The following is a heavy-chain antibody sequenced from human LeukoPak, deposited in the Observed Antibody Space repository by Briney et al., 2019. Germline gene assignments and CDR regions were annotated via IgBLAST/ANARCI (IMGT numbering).Heavy chain of an antibody. CDR1: GFTFSSYG. CDR2: XXXXGSNK. Sequence: GGSLRLSCAASGFTFSSYGMHXXXQAPGKGLXXXXXXXXXGSNKYYADSVKGRFTISRDNSKNTLYLQMNSLRAEDTAVYYCAKDNGEGYYDSSGYYVPDYWGQGTLVTVSS. D-gene: IGHD3-22*01. CDR3: AKDNGEGYYDSSGYYVPDY. J-gene: IGHJ4*02. V-gene: IGHV3-30*02.